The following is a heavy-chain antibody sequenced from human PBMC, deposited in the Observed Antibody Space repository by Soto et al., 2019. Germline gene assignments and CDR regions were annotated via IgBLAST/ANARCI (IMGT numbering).Heavy chain of an antibody. CDR2: IWYDGSNK. Sequence: VQLVESGGGMVQPGRSLRLSCAASGFTFSSYGMHWVRQAPGKGLEWVAVIWYDGSNKYYADSVKGRFTISRDNSKNTLYLQMNSLRAEDTAVYYCARDQGLAARPGLAYYGMDVWGQGTTVTVSS. CDR1: GFTFSSYG. V-gene: IGHV3-33*01. D-gene: IGHD6-6*01. CDR3: ARDQGLAARPGLAYYGMDV. J-gene: IGHJ6*02.